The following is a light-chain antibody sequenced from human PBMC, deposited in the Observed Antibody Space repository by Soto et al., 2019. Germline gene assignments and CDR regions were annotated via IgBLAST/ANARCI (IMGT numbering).Light chain of an antibody. CDR1: SSDVGGYNY. CDR2: NVS. Sequence: XXCTGSSSDVGGYNYVSWYQHHPGKAPKLLIYNVSDRPSGVSNRFSGSKSGNTASLTISGLQAEDEADYYCNSYTTSSTLVFGGGTKLTVL. CDR3: NSYTTSSTLV. J-gene: IGLJ3*02. V-gene: IGLV2-14*03.